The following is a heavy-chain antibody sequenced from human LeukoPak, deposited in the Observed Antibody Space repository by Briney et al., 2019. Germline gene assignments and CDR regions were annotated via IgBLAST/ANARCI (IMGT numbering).Heavy chain of an antibody. V-gene: IGHV4-59*08. CDR2: IYYSGST. D-gene: IGHD1-26*01. CDR1: GGSISSHY. Sequence: AETLALTCTVPGGSISSHYWSWIRQPPGKGLEWIGYIYYSGSTNYNPSLKSRGTISVDTSKNQFSLKLSSVTVADTAVYYCARPDGVGAYDAFDIWGQGTMVTVSS. CDR3: ARPDGVGAYDAFDI. J-gene: IGHJ3*02.